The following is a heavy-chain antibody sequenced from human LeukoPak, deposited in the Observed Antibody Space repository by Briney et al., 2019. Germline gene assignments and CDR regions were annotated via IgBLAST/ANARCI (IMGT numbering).Heavy chain of an antibody. V-gene: IGHV1-18*01. J-gene: IGHJ4*02. CDR1: GYTFTSYG. Sequence: GASVKVSCKASGYTFTSYGISWVRQAPGQGLEWMGWISAYNGNTNYAQKLQGRVTTTTDTSTSTAYMELRSLRSDDTAVYYCARDLRFLEWLSYFDYWGQGTLVTVSS. CDR3: ARDLRFLEWLSYFDY. D-gene: IGHD3-3*01. CDR2: ISAYNGNT.